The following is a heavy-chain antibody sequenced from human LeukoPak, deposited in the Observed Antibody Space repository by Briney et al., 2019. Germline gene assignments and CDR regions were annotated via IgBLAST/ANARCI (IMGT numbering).Heavy chain of an antibody. CDR3: ARGGYSSFGFDP. CDR1: GYTFTGYY. Sequence: ASVKVSCKASGYTFTGYYMHWVRQAPGQGLEWMGWINPNRGGTNYAQKFQGRVTMTRDTSISTAYMELSRLRSDDTAVYYCARGGYSSFGFDPWGQGTLVTVSS. CDR2: INPNRGGT. J-gene: IGHJ5*02. D-gene: IGHD6-13*01. V-gene: IGHV1-2*02.